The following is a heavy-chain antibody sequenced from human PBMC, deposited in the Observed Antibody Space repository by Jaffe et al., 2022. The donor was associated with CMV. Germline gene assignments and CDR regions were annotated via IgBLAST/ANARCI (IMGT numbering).Heavy chain of an antibody. CDR1: GFTVSVSSNY. CDR2: IYSSGST. CDR3: AGGGLSYGYYNY. D-gene: IGHD5-18*01. V-gene: IGHV3-66*01. J-gene: IGHJ4*02. Sequence: EVQLVESGGGLVQPGGSLRLSCAASGFTVSVSSNYMSWVRQAPGKGLEWVSVIYSSGSTFYADSVKGRFTISRDISKNMLYLQMNSLRAEDTAVYYCAGGGLSYGYYNYWGQGTLVTVSS.